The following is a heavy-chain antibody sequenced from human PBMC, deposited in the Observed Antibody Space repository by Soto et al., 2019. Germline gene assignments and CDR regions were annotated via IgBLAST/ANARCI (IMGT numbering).Heavy chain of an antibody. Sequence: ASVKVSCKASGYTFTSYGISWVRQAPGQGLEWMGWISAYNGNTNYAQKLQGRVTMTTDTSTSTAYMELRSLRSDDTAVYYCARISPLIGSSSSYYYYGMDVWGQGTTVTVSS. J-gene: IGHJ6*02. CDR3: ARISPLIGSSSSYYYYGMDV. CDR1: GYTFTSYG. V-gene: IGHV1-18*01. CDR2: ISAYNGNT. D-gene: IGHD6-6*01.